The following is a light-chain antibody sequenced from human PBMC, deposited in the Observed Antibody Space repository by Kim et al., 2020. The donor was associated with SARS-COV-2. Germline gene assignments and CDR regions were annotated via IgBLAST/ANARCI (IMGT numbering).Light chain of an antibody. CDR3: QQYGNSPPYA. V-gene: IGKV3-20*01. Sequence: SPGERATLSGRASQSVSTLYLAWFQQKPGQPPRLLIYGASKRATGIPDRFSGSGSGTEFTLTISRLEPEDFAMYYCQQYGNSPPYAFGPGTKLEI. CDR1: QSVSTLY. J-gene: IGKJ2*01. CDR2: GAS.